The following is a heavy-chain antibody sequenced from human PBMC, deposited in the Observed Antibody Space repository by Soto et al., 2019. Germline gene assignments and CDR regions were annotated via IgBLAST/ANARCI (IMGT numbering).Heavy chain of an antibody. CDR2: IIPIFGTA. J-gene: IGHJ6*02. Sequence: ASVKVSCKASGGTFSSYAISWVRQAPGQGLEWMGGIIPIFGTANYAQKFQGRVTITADESTSTAYMELSSLRSEDTAVYYCARAYSSSWSDAYYYYYGMDVWGQGTTVTVSS. CDR1: GGTFSSYA. D-gene: IGHD6-13*01. V-gene: IGHV1-69*13. CDR3: ARAYSSSWSDAYYYYYGMDV.